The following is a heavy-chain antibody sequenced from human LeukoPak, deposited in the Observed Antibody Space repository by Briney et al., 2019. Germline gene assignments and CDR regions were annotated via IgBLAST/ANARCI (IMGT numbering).Heavy chain of an antibody. CDR2: ISDSGSST. J-gene: IGHJ4*02. D-gene: IGHD3-22*01. CDR1: GFTFSSYA. CDR3: AKDVIPRDSSGYYDY. V-gene: IGHV3-23*01. Sequence: GGSLRLSCAASGFTFSSYAMSWVRQGPGKGLEWVSGISDSGSSTYYADSVKGRFTISRDNSKNTLYLQMNSLRVEDTAVYYCAKDVIPRDSSGYYDYWGQGTLVTVSS.